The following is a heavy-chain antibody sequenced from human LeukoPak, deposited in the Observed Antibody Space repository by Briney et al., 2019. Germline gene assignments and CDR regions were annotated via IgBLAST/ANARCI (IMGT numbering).Heavy chain of an antibody. CDR3: TTDLGTYYHGSQRLIPIDY. CDR1: GFTFTNAW. V-gene: IGHV3-15*01. Sequence: GGSLRLSCVDSGFTFTNAWMSWVRQAPGKGLEWIGRIKSKTDGETTNYAEPVRGRFTISRDDSKSAAYLQMNSLKIDDTAVYYCTTDLGTYYHGSQRLIPIDYWGQGTLVTVSS. D-gene: IGHD3-10*01. CDR2: IKSKTDGETT. J-gene: IGHJ4*02.